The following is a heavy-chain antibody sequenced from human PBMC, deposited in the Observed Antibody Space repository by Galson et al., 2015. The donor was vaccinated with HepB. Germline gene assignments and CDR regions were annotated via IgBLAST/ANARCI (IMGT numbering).Heavy chain of an antibody. D-gene: IGHD4-17*01. CDR3: AKDKGPSRGTTVTTCCAFDI. CDR2: ISGSGGST. CDR1: GFTFSSYA. J-gene: IGHJ3*02. V-gene: IGHV3-23*01. Sequence: SLRLSCAASGFTFSSYAMSWVRQAPGKGLEWVSAISGSGGSTYYADSVKGRFTISRDNSKNTLYLQMNSLRAEDTAVYYCAKDKGPSRGTTVTTCCAFDIWGQGTMVTVSS.